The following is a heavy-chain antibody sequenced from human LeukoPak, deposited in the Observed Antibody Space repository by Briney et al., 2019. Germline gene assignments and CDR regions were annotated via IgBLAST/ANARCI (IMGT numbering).Heavy chain of an antibody. CDR3: AKDFRARYYGSGSYAR. D-gene: IGHD3-10*01. CDR1: GFTVSSNS. Sequence: GGSLRLSCTVSGFTVSSNSMSWVRQAPGKGLEWASFIYSDNTHYSDSVKGRFTISRDNSKNTLYLQMNSLRAEDTAVYYCAKDFRARYYGSGSYARWGQGTLVTVSS. CDR2: IYSDNT. V-gene: IGHV3-53*01. J-gene: IGHJ4*02.